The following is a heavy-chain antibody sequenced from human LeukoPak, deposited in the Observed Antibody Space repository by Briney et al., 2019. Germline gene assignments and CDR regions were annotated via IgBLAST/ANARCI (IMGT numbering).Heavy chain of an antibody. J-gene: IGHJ6*02. D-gene: IGHD6-19*01. CDR1: GYTFTSYD. CDR2: MNPNSGNT. V-gene: IGHV1-8*01. CDR3: ASPLHAEYSSVAWNYYYGMDV. Sequence: PEASVKVSCKASGYTFTSYDINWVRQATGQGLEWMGWMNPNSGNTGYAQKFQGRVTMTRNTSISTAYMELSSLRSEDTAVYYCASPLHAEYSSVAWNYYYGMDVWGQGTTVTVSS.